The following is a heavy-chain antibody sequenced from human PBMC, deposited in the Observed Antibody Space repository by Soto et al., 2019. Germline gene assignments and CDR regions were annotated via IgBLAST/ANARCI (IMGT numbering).Heavy chain of an antibody. D-gene: IGHD3-16*01. CDR3: ATQTISSSLGA. Sequence: QVQLQESGPGLVKPSETLSLTCTASGAPITTTKWWAWVRLPPGKGLEWIGELSRGDEHSSTPSLEGGFTISLAKSNNHFSLNLTSVTAAATAIYYCATQTISSSLGAWGRGTPVTVSS. V-gene: IGHV4-4*02. CDR1: GAPITTTKW. CDR2: LSRGDEH. J-gene: IGHJ5*01.